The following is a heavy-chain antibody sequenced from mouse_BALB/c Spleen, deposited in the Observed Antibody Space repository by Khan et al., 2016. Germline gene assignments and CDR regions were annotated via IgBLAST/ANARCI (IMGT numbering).Heavy chain of an antibody. D-gene: IGHD4-1*01. CDR1: GLTFNTYA. J-gene: IGHJ1*01. V-gene: IGHV10-1*02. CDR3: LRHANWDWYFDV. Sequence: EVQLVESGGGLVQPKGSLKLSCAASGLTFNTYAMNWVRQAPGKGLEWVARIRSKSNNYATYYADSVKDRFTISRVGSQSMLYQQMNNLNTEDTAMYYCLRHANWDWYFDVWGAGTTVTVSS. CDR2: IRSKSNNYAT.